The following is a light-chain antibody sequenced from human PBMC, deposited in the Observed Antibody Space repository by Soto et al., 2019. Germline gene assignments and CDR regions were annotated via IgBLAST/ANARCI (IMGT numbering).Light chain of an antibody. CDR1: SSDVGAYKS. CDR2: EVS. V-gene: IGLV2-8*01. Sequence: QSALTQPPSASGSPGQSVTISCTGTSSDVGAYKSVSWYQQYPGKAPKLMIYEVSKRPSGVPDRFSGSKSGNTAPLTVSGLQAEDEADYYCTSYAGSNIWVFGGGTKLTVL. J-gene: IGLJ3*02. CDR3: TSYAGSNIWV.